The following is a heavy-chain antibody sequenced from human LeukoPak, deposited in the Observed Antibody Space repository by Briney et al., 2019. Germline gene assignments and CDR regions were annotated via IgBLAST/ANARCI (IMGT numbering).Heavy chain of an antibody. CDR2: ISGSGGST. V-gene: IGHV3-23*01. D-gene: IGHD3-9*01. Sequence: PGGSLRLSCAASGFTFSSYGMSWVRQAPGKGLEWVSAISGSGGSTYYADSVKGRFTISRDNPKNTLYLQMNSLRAEDTAVYYCAKVSLYDILTGYYSYFDYWGQGTLVTVSS. CDR1: GFTFSSYG. J-gene: IGHJ4*02. CDR3: AKVSLYDILTGYYSYFDY.